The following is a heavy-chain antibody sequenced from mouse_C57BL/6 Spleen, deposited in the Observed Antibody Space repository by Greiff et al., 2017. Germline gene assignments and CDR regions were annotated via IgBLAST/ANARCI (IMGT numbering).Heavy chain of an antibody. D-gene: IGHD2-4*01. CDR3: ARPYDYDVVHAMDY. CDR2: ISSGGSYT. V-gene: IGHV5-6*01. CDR1: GFTFSSYG. J-gene: IGHJ4*01. Sequence: EVHLVESGGDLVKPGGSLKLSCAASGFTFSSYGMSWVRQTPDKRLEWVATISSGGSYTYYPDSVKGRFTISRDNAKNTLDLQMSSLKSEDTAMYYCARPYDYDVVHAMDYWGQGTSVTVSS.